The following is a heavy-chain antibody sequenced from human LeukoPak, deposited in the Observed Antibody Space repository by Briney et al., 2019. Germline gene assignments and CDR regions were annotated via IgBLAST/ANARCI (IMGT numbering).Heavy chain of an antibody. CDR1: GFTVSSNY. J-gene: IGHJ6*03. CDR3: AREWVVVAATPSGDYYYYMDV. CDR2: IYSGGST. Sequence: GGSLRLSCAASGFTVSSNYMSWVRQAPGKGLEWVSVIYSGGSTYYADSVKGRFTISRDNSKNTLYLQMNSLRAEDTAVYYCAREWVVVAATPSGDYYYYMDVWGKGTTVTVSS. D-gene: IGHD2-15*01. V-gene: IGHV3-53*01.